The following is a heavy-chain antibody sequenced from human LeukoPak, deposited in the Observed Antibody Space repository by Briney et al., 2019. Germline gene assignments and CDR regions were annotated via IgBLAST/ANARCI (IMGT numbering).Heavy chain of an antibody. CDR2: ISSSSSYI. D-gene: IGHD6-13*01. Sequence: GGSLRLSCAASGFTFSSYSMNWVRQAPGKGLEWVSSISSSSSYIYYADSVKGRFTISTDNAKNSLYLQMNSLRAEDTAVYYCARDSSSSWYYYYYMDVWGKGTTVTVSS. J-gene: IGHJ6*03. V-gene: IGHV3-21*01. CDR3: ARDSSSSWYYYYYMDV. CDR1: GFTFSSYS.